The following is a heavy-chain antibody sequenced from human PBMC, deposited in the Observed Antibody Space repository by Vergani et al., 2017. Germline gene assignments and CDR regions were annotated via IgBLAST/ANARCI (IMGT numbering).Heavy chain of an antibody. CDR3: ARKSPHYYYYYGMDV. J-gene: IGHJ6*02. CDR2: INPNSGGT. Sequence: QVQLVQSGAEVKKPGASVKVSCKASGYTFTGYYMHWVRQAPGQGLEWMGWINPNSGGTNYAQKFQGRVTMTRDTSISTAYMELSRPRSDDTAVYYCARKSPHYYYYYGMDVWGQGTTVTVSS. CDR1: GYTFTGYY. V-gene: IGHV1-2*02.